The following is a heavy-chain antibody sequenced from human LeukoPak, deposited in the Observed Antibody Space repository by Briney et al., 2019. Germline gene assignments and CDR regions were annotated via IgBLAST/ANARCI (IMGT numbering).Heavy chain of an antibody. CDR3: ARRVRSYGPNWYFDL. Sequence: SETLSLTCTVSGGSISIYYWSWIRQPPGKGLEWIGYIYYSGSTNYNPSLKSRVTISVDTSKNQFSLKLSSVTAADTAVYYCARRVRSYGPNWYFDLWGRGTLVTVSS. V-gene: IGHV4-59*01. D-gene: IGHD5-18*01. CDR2: IYYSGST. J-gene: IGHJ2*01. CDR1: GGSISIYY.